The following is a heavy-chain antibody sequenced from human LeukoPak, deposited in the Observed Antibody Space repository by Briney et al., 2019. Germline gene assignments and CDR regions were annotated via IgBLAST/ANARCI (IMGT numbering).Heavy chain of an antibody. V-gene: IGHV4-59*12. CDR1: GVPLSSYH. Sequence: PSETLSHPCTVCGVPLSSYHWSGLRHPPGKGLEGIGYHYYSGSTTYNPSLKSRVTIAVDTSKNQFSLKLSSVTAADTAVYYCARGSGYCTNGVCSLYYFDYWGQGTLVTVSS. CDR2: HYYSGST. D-gene: IGHD2-8*01. J-gene: IGHJ4*02. CDR3: ARGSGYCTNGVCSLYYFDY.